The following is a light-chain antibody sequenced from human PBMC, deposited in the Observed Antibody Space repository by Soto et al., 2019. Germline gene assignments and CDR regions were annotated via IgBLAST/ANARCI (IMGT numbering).Light chain of an antibody. J-gene: IGKJ1*01. Sequence: EIVMTHSPATLSVSPCEGATLSWRASQSVSSSFLAWYQQKPGQAPRLLIYGASSRATGIPDRFSGSGSGTDFTLTISRLEPEDFAVYYCQQYGSSPTFGQGTKVDIK. CDR2: GAS. CDR3: QQYGSSPT. CDR1: QSVSSSF. V-gene: IGKV3-20*01.